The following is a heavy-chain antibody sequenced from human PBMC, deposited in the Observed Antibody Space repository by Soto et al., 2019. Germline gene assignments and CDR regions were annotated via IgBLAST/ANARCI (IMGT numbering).Heavy chain of an antibody. Sequence: PSETLSLTCTVSGGSISSYYWSWIRQPPGKGLEWIGYIYYSGSTNYNPSLKSRVTISVDTSKNQFSLKLSSVTAADTAVYYCARSYSSSWPYYYYGMDAWGQGTTVTVSS. V-gene: IGHV4-59*08. J-gene: IGHJ6*02. CDR2: IYYSGST. CDR1: GGSISSYY. D-gene: IGHD6-13*01. CDR3: ARSYSSSWPYYYYGMDA.